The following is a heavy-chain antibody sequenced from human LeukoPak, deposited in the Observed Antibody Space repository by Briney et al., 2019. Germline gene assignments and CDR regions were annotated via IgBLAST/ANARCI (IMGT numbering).Heavy chain of an antibody. CDR3: VKDRGASPFYGMDV. CDR1: RFTFSSYA. Sequence: GGSLRLSCSASRFTFSSYAMSWLPQAPGKGLEWVSGISGSGGAGTYYADSVKGRFTVSRDNSRNTLYLTMNRVSAEDAAVYYCVKDRGASPFYGMDVWGQGTTVTVSS. D-gene: IGHD3-10*01. CDR2: ISGSGGAGT. J-gene: IGHJ6*02. V-gene: IGHV3-23*01.